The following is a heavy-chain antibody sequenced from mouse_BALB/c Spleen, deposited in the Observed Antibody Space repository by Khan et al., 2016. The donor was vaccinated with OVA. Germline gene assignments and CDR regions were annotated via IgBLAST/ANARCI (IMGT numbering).Heavy chain of an antibody. V-gene: IGHV14-1*02. CDR1: GFNIKDYY. Sequence: EVELVESGAELVRPGALVNLSCKASGFNIKDYYMHWVKQRPEQGLVWIGRIDPENGNTIYDPKFQGKASITSDTSSNTAYLQLSSLTSEDTAVYYCARDGYSPWFAYWGQGTLVTVSA. CDR3: ARDGYSPWFAY. CDR2: IDPENGNT. J-gene: IGHJ3*01. D-gene: IGHD2-3*01.